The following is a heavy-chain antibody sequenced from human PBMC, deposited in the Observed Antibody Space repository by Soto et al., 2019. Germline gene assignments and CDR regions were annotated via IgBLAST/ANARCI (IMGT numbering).Heavy chain of an antibody. Sequence: PSEPLSLTCTVSGGSISSSSYYLGWIRHPPGKGLEWIGRLYYSWSTYYNPSLKSRVTIAADTSKNQFSLKLSSVTAAGTAVYYWASSSPSPGDIAVVPAVREDCAYGDQGTLVTVS. D-gene: IGHD2-2*01. CDR2: LYYSWST. V-gene: IGHV4-39*01. CDR3: ASSSPSPGDIAVVPAVREDCAY. CDR1: GGSISSSSYY. J-gene: IGHJ4*02.